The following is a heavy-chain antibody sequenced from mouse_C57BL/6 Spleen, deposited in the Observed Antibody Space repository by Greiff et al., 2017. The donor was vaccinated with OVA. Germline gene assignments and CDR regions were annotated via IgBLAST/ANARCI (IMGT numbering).Heavy chain of an antibody. Sequence: EVKVVESGGGLVQPGGSLSLSCAASGFTFTDYYMSWVRQPPGKALEWLGFIRNKANGYTTEYSASVKGRFTISRDNSQSILYLQMNALRAEDSATYYCASSIYDGYYGFAYWGQGTLVTVSA. CDR3: ASSIYDGYYGFAY. J-gene: IGHJ3*01. CDR1: GFTFTDYY. D-gene: IGHD2-3*01. V-gene: IGHV7-3*01. CDR2: IRNKANGYTT.